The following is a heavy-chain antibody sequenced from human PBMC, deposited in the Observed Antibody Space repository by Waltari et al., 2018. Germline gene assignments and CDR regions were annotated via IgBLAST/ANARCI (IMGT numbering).Heavy chain of an antibody. V-gene: IGHV4-4*07. J-gene: IGHJ4*02. CDR2: IYTSGRT. Sequence: QVQLQESGPGLVKPSETLSLTCTVSGCSISSYYWSWSRQSAGKGLEWIGRIYTSGRTNYNPSLKSRVTMSVDTSKNQFSLKLSSVTAADTAVYYCATSYCGGDCNSRRVYYFDYWGQGTLVTVSS. CDR3: ATSYCGGDCNSRRVYYFDY. D-gene: IGHD2-21*01. CDR1: GCSISSYY.